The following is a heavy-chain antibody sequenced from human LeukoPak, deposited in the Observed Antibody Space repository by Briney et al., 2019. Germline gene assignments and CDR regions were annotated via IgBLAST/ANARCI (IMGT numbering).Heavy chain of an antibody. J-gene: IGHJ3*02. CDR3: AGESFDI. CDR1: GFTFSNYA. V-gene: IGHV3-30*04. CDR2: ISKDGSMK. Sequence: GGSLRLSCAASGFTFSNYAMDWVRQAPGKGLEWVAVISKDGSMKYYADSVQGRFTVSRDNSENTLHLQMNSLKTEDTAAYYCAGESFDIWGQGTMVTVSS.